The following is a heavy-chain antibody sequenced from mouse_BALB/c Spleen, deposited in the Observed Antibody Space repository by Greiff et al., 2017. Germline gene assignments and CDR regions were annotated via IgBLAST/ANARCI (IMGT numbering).Heavy chain of an antibody. CDR3: TREPWFAY. CDR2: IILKSINYAT. J-gene: IGHJ3*01. V-gene: IGHV6-6*02. CDR1: GFTFSNFW. Sequence: EVKVEEPGGGLVQPGGSMKLPCVASGFTFSNFWMNWVRQSPEKGLEWVAEIILKSINYATHYAESVKGRFTISRDDSTSSVYLQMNNLRAEDTGIYYCTREPWFAYWGQGTLVTVSA.